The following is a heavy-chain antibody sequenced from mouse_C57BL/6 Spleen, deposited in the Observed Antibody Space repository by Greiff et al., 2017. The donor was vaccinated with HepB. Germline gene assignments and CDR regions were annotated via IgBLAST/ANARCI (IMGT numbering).Heavy chain of an antibody. CDR3: AREGYGSSPPYFDV. J-gene: IGHJ1*03. D-gene: IGHD1-1*01. CDR1: GYTFTSYW. V-gene: IGHV1-55*01. Sequence: QVQLQQSGAELVKPGASVKMSCKASGYTFTSYWVTWVKQRPGQGLEWIGDIYPGSGSTNYNEKFKSKATLTVDTSSSTAYMQLSSLTSEDSAVYYCAREGYGSSPPYFDVWGTGTTVTVSS. CDR2: IYPGSGST.